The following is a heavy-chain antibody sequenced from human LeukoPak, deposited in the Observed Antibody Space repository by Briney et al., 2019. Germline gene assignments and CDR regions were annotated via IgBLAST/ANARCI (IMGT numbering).Heavy chain of an antibody. CDR2: ISDSGGTT. D-gene: IGHD5-18*01. J-gene: IGHJ4*02. CDR3: AKVSDTTMVYFFDY. V-gene: IGHV3-23*01. CDR1: GFTFSNYA. Sequence: GGSLRLSCAASGFTFSNYAVNWVRQAPGKGLEWVSAISDSGGTTYYADSVKGRFTISRDNSKNTLYLQMNSLRAEDTAVYYCAKVSDTTMVYFFDYWGQGTLVTVSS.